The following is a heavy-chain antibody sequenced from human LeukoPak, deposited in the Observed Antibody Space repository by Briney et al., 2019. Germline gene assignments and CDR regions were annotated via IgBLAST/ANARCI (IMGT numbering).Heavy chain of an antibody. CDR1: GYSFASYW. CDR3: ARLYYDFWSGYYTPHVQALQGPYYYYMDV. D-gene: IGHD3-3*01. J-gene: IGHJ6*03. CDR2: IYPADSDT. V-gene: IGHV5-51*01. Sequence: GESLKISCEGSGYSFASYWVGWVRQMPGKGLEWVGIIYPADSDTRYSPSFQGQVTISADKSISTAYLQWSSLKASDTAMYYCARLYYDFWSGYYTPHVQALQGPYYYYMDVWGKGTTVTVSS.